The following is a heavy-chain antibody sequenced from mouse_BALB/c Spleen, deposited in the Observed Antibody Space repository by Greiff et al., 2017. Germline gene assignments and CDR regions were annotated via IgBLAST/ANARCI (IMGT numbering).Heavy chain of an antibody. Sequence: QVQLKQSGAELVRPGTSVKISCKASGYTFTNYWLGWVKQRPGHGLEWIGDIYPGGGYTNYNEKFKGKATLTADTSSSTAYMQLSSLTSEDSAVYFCARSLGRGNDYAMDYWGQGTSVTVSS. CDR1: GYTFTNYW. CDR2: IYPGGGYT. J-gene: IGHJ4*01. V-gene: IGHV1-63*02. D-gene: IGHD4-1*01. CDR3: ARSLGRGNDYAMDY.